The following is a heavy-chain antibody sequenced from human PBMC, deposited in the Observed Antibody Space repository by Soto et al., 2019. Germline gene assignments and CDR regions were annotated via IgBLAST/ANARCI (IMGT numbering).Heavy chain of an antibody. Sequence: AETLSLTCAVSGRSFTSKNWLTLVRQPPGEGLGGIGELYRTGSTNYNPSLKSRVTISLHKSENQFPLTVPSLTPADTAVYYCASRDPGTRVDYWRQGTLVPVPS. D-gene: IGHD1-1*01. CDR1: GRSFTSKNW. V-gene: IGHV4-4*02. CDR2: LYRTGST. CDR3: ASRDPGTRVDY. J-gene: IGHJ4*02.